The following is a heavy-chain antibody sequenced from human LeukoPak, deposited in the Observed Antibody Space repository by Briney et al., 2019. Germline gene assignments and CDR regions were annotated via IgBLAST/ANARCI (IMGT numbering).Heavy chain of an antibody. J-gene: IGHJ4*02. CDR1: GGTFSSYA. CDR3: ARCGRWLQLGHFDY. CDR2: IIPIFGTA. Sequence: ASVKVSCKASGGTFSSYAISWVRQAPGQGLEWMGGIIPIFGTANYAQKFQGRVTITTDESTSTAYMELSSLRSEDTAVYYCARCGRWLQLGHFDYWGQGTLVTVSS. D-gene: IGHD5-24*01. V-gene: IGHV1-69*05.